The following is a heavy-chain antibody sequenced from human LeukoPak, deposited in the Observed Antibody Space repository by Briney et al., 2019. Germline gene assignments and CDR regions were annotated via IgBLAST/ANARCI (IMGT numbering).Heavy chain of an antibody. V-gene: IGHV1-2*04. CDR2: INPNSGGT. J-gene: IGHJ4*02. D-gene: IGHD3-22*01. Sequence: GASVKVSCKASGYTFTGYYMHWVRQAPGQGLEWMGWINPNSGGTNYAQKFQGWVTMTRDTSISTAYMELSRLRSDDTAVYYCARSLFRVRRSYYYDSSGYSPSYWGQGTLVTVSS. CDR3: ARSLFRVRRSYYYDSSGYSPSY. CDR1: GYTFTGYY.